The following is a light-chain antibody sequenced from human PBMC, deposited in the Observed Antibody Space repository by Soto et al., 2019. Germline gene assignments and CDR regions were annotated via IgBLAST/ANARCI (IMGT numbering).Light chain of an antibody. V-gene: IGKV3-15*01. Sequence: EIVMTKSPATLSVSPGERATLSCRASQSVSSNLAWYQQKPGQAPRLLIYGASTRATGIPARFSRSGSGTEFTLTISSLQSEDFAVYYCQQYNNWPRTFRQGTK. CDR2: GAS. CDR1: QSVSSN. J-gene: IGKJ1*01. CDR3: QQYNNWPRT.